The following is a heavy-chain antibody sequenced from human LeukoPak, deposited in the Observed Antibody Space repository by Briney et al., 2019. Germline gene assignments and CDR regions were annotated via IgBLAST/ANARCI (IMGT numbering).Heavy chain of an antibody. CDR1: GFTFSSYE. J-gene: IGHJ4*02. V-gene: IGHV3-48*03. CDR3: ARGQIFGVVQGNYFDY. CDR2: ISSSSSTI. D-gene: IGHD3-3*01. Sequence: GGSLRLSCAASGFTFSSYEMNWVRQAPGKGLEWVSYISSSSSTIYYADSVKGRFTISRDNAKNSLYLQMNSLRAEDTAVYYCARGQIFGVVQGNYFDYWGQGTLVTVSS.